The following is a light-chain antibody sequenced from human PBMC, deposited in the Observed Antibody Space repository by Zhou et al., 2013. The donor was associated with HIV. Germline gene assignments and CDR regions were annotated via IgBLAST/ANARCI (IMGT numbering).Light chain of an antibody. CDR1: QSLLYSDGRTY. V-gene: IGKV2D-29*02. Sequence: EIVMTQFPPSLSVTPGQPASISCKSSQSLLYSDGRTYLYWYLQKPGQSPQLLISEVSNRFSGVPDRFSGSGAGTDFTLKISRVEAEDVGVYYCMQSIVQWTFGQGTKVEIK. CDR3: MQSIVQWT. J-gene: IGKJ1*01. CDR2: EVS.